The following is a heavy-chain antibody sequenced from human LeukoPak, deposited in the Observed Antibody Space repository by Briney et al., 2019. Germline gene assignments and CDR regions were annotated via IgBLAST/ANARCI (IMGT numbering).Heavy chain of an antibody. D-gene: IGHD3-10*01. CDR3: ARAGYYSGSGDSGEIDF. CDR2: IYSDGTT. V-gene: IGHV3-53*01. Sequence: GGSLRLSCPVSGLTVSSNYMNWVRQAPGKGLEWVSLIYSDGTTYYADSVKGRFSISRDNSKNTVYLQMNSLRAEDTAMYYCARAGYYSGSGDSGEIDFWGQGSLVTVSS. CDR1: GLTVSSNY. J-gene: IGHJ4*02.